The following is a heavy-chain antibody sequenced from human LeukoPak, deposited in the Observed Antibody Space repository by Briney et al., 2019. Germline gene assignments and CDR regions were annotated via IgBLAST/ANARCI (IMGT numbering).Heavy chain of an antibody. Sequence: QSGGSLRLSCAASGFTFDDYAMHWVRRAPGKGLEWVSLISGDGGSTYYADSVKGRFTISRDNSKNSLYLQMNSLRTEDTALYYCAKDYQASSDIAARAPFDPWGQGTLVTVSS. CDR2: ISGDGGST. CDR1: GFTFDDYA. CDR3: AKDYQASSDIAARAPFDP. V-gene: IGHV3-43*02. J-gene: IGHJ5*02. D-gene: IGHD6-6*01.